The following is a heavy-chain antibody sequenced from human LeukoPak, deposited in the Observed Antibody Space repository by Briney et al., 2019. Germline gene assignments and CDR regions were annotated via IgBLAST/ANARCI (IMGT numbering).Heavy chain of an antibody. J-gene: IGHJ5*02. Sequence: SETLSLTCAVYGESFSGYYWSWIRQPPGKGLEWIGEINHSGSTNYNPSLKSRVTISVDTSKNQFSLKLSSVTAADTAVYYCARGRGLRGYCSGGSCFRSWFDPWGQGTLVTVSS. CDR3: ARGRGLRGYCSGGSCFRSWFDP. D-gene: IGHD2-15*01. CDR1: GESFSGYY. V-gene: IGHV4-34*01. CDR2: INHSGST.